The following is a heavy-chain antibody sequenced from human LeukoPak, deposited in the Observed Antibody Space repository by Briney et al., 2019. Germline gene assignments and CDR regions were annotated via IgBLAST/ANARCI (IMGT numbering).Heavy chain of an antibody. Sequence: GGSLRLSCEASGFTFYAYAMHWVRQAPGKGLEWISLINKDGSATYYADSVKGRFTISRDNSKNSLYLQMNSLRSEDTALYYCATWAFYHSLDVWGQGTTVTVSS. J-gene: IGHJ6*02. CDR3: ATWAFYHSLDV. D-gene: IGHD1-26*01. V-gene: IGHV3-43*02. CDR2: INKDGSAT. CDR1: GFTFYAYA.